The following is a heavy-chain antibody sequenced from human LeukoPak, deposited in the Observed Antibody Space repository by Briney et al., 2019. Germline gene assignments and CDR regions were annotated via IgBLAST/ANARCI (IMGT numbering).Heavy chain of an antibody. Sequence: ASVKVSCKASGYTFTGYYMHWVRQAPGQGLEWMGWINPNSGGTNYAQKFQGRVTMTRDTSISTAYMELSRLRSDDTAVYYCARAGYCSSTSCRPRYYYGMDVWGQGTKVTVSS. V-gene: IGHV1-2*02. J-gene: IGHJ6*02. D-gene: IGHD2-2*01. CDR3: ARAGYCSSTSCRPRYYYGMDV. CDR1: GYTFTGYY. CDR2: INPNSGGT.